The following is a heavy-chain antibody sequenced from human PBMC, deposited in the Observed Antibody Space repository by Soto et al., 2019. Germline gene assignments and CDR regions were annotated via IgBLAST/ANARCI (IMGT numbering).Heavy chain of an antibody. J-gene: IGHJ6*02. V-gene: IGHV1-2*07. CDR2: INPNSGGT. CDR1: GYTFTAYY. Sequence: QVQLVPSGADVKKPGASVKVSCQASGYTFTAYYIHWVRQAPGQGLEWMGWINPNSGGTHSDHKFQGRVTMTGDTSLSTAYMELTSLRSDDTAVYYCARTKIRGNYFYSLDVWGQGTTVTVSS. CDR3: ARTKIRGNYFYSLDV. D-gene: IGHD3-10*01.